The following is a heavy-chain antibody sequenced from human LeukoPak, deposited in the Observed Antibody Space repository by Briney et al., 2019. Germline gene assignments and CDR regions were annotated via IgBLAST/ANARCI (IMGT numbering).Heavy chain of an antibody. CDR3: AKEDHSSGRAGTFDI. Sequence: GGSLRLSCEASGFTFSRYPMHWVRQAPGKGLEWVAGISDDGRGTYYADSVKGRFTISRDNSKNSLYLRLNSLRPEDTAMYYCAKEDHSSGRAGTFDIWGQGTMVTVSS. V-gene: IGHV3-30*04. CDR2: ISDDGRGT. CDR1: GFTFSRYP. J-gene: IGHJ3*02. D-gene: IGHD6-19*01.